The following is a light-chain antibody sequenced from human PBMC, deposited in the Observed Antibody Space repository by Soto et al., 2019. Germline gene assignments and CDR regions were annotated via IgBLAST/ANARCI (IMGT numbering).Light chain of an antibody. Sequence: DIQMTQSPSSLSASVVYRVTITCQASQDIDKYLSWYQQQPGKAPNLLTFDASNLGAGVPSRFSGSGSGTDFTFTISSLQPEDIATYYCQQYDSLPLIFGGGTKVDI. CDR1: QDIDKY. J-gene: IGKJ4*01. CDR2: DAS. CDR3: QQYDSLPLI. V-gene: IGKV1-33*01.